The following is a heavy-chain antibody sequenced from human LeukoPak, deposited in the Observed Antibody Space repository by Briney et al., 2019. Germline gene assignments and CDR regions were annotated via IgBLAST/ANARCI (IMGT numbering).Heavy chain of an antibody. CDR1: GFIFSGYA. D-gene: IGHD1-26*01. CDR2: ISGSGGST. Sequence: LSGGSLRLSCAGSGFIFSGYAMSWVRQAPGKGLEWVSAISGSGGSTYYADSVKGRFTISRDNSKNTLYLQMNSLRAEDTAVYYCARDLWGIVGDYWGQGTLVTVSS. CDR3: ARDLWGIVGDY. J-gene: IGHJ4*02. V-gene: IGHV3-23*01.